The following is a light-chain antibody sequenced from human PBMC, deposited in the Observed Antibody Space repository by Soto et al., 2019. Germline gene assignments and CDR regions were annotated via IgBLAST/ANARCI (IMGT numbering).Light chain of an antibody. CDR3: QQYNSYSWT. CDR1: QSISSW. Sequence: DIQMTQSPSTLSASVGDRVTITCRASQSISSWLAWYQQKPGKAPKLLIYDASSLESGVPSRFSGSGSGTEFALTISILQHDDFATYYCQQYNSYSWTFGQGTKLEIQ. CDR2: DAS. V-gene: IGKV1-5*01. J-gene: IGKJ1*01.